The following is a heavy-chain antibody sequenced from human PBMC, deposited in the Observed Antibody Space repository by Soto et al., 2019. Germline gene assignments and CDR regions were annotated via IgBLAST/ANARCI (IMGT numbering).Heavy chain of an antibody. CDR2: ITSKSAGATT. Sequence: EAQLVESGGGLVTPGESLRLSCVASGFTFSNAWMSWVHQVPGKGLEWIGRITSKSAGATTAYAAPMTGRFTVSRDDLKNTLYLQVNSLKTEDTGIYYCYTEHTLFMAHWGQGTLVTVSS. CDR3: YTEHTLFMAH. V-gene: IGHV3-15*01. CDR1: GFTFSNAW. J-gene: IGHJ4*02.